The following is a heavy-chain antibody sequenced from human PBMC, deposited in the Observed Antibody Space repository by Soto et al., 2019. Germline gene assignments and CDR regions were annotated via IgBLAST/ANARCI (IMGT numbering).Heavy chain of an antibody. D-gene: IGHD5-12*01. J-gene: IGHJ4*02. Sequence: SETLSLTCTVSGGSISSNYWNWIRQSPGKGLEWIGYMYNSGSTDYNPSLKSRVTISVDTSKNQFSLKLTSVTAADTAVYYCATSEYTGLLGQWGQGTLVTVSS. CDR3: ATSEYTGLLGQ. V-gene: IGHV4-59*01. CDR2: MYNSGST. CDR1: GGSISSNY.